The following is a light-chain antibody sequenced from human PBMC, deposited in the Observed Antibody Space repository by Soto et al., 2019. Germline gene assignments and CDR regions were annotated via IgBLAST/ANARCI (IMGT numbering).Light chain of an antibody. Sequence: QSVLTQPASVSGSPGQSITISCTGTSSDLGGYNYVSWYQQHPGKAPKLMIYDVSNRPSGISNRFSGSKSGNTASLTISGLQAEDEADYYCSSYTSSTTLGFGGGTKLTVL. CDR2: DVS. V-gene: IGLV2-14*01. CDR1: SSDLGGYNY. J-gene: IGLJ2*01. CDR3: SSYTSSTTLG.